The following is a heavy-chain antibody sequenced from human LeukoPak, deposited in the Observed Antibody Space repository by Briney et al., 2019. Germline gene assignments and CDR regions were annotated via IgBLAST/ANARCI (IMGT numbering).Heavy chain of an antibody. J-gene: IGHJ5*02. CDR3: ARNGYDILTGDLGTWFDP. CDR2: INWNGGST. D-gene: IGHD3-9*01. Sequence: PGGSLRLSCAASGFTFDDYGMSWVRQAPGKGLEWVSGINWNGGSTGYADSVKGRFTISRDNAKNSLYLQMNSLRAEDTALYYCARNGYDILTGDLGTWFDPSGQGTLVTVSS. CDR1: GFTFDDYG. V-gene: IGHV3-20*04.